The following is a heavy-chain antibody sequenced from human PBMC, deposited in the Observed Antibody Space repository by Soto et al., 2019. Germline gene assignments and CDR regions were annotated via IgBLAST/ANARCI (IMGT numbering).Heavy chain of an antibody. Sequence: QVQLVQSGAEVKKPGSSVKVSCKASGGTFSSYAISWVRQAPGQGLEWMGGIIPIFGTANYAQKFQGRVTITADESTSTAYMELSSLRSEDTAVYYCARDPMVRGVILGIPCWFDPWGQGTLVTVSS. D-gene: IGHD3-10*01. CDR1: GGTFSSYA. V-gene: IGHV1-69*12. J-gene: IGHJ5*02. CDR2: IIPIFGTA. CDR3: ARDPMVRGVILGIPCWFDP.